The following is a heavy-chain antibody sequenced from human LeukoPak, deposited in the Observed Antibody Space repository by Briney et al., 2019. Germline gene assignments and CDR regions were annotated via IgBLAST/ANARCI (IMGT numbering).Heavy chain of an antibody. CDR1: GFTFSSYA. CDR2: ISYDGSNK. CDR3: ARAGLWFGIDY. J-gene: IGHJ4*02. Sequence: PGGSLRLSCAASGFTFSSYAMHWVRQAPGKGLEWVAVISYDGSNKYYADSVKGRFTISRDNSKNTLYLQMNSLRAEDTAVYYCARAGLWFGIDYWGQGTLVTVSS. D-gene: IGHD3-10*01. V-gene: IGHV3-30-3*01.